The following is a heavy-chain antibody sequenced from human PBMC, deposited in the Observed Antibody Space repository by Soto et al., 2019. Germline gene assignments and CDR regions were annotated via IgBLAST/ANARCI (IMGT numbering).Heavy chain of an antibody. V-gene: IGHV4-59*01. CDR3: ARGRRDYYGPGMSEHYYGMDV. CDR1: GGSISSYY. Sequence: SETLSLTXTVSGGSISSYYWSWIRQPPGKGLEWIGYIYYSGSTNYNPSLKSRVTIPVDTSKNQFSLKLSSVTAADTAVYYCARGRRDYYGPGMSEHYYGMDVWGQGTTVTVSS. D-gene: IGHD3-10*01. J-gene: IGHJ6*02. CDR2: IYYSGST.